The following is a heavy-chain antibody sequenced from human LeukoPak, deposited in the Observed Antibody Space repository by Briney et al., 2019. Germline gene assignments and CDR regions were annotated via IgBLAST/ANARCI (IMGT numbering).Heavy chain of an antibody. J-gene: IGHJ5*02. CDR2: VYHSGST. D-gene: IGHD2-2*01. CDR1: GGSSSSSNW. CDR3: ARVRIVVVPAARAAAARGWFDP. V-gene: IGHV4-4*02. Sequence: PSETLSLTCAVSGGSSSSSNWWSWVRQPPGEGLEWIGEVYHSGSTNYNPYLKSRVTISVDKSKNQFSLKLSSVTAADMAVYYCARVRIVVVPAARAAAARGWFDPWGQGTLVTVSS.